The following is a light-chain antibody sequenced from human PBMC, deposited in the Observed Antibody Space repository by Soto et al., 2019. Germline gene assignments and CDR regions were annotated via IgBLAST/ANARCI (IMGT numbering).Light chain of an antibody. Sequence: EVVLTQSPATLSLSPGERATLSCRTSQSVDIYLAWYQQKPGQAPRLLIYDASNRAAGIPARFSGSGSGTDFTLTISSLEPEDFAVYYCQQRKFWPPLTFGGGTKVEI. V-gene: IGKV3-11*01. CDR2: DAS. J-gene: IGKJ4*01. CDR1: QSVDIY. CDR3: QQRKFWPPLT.